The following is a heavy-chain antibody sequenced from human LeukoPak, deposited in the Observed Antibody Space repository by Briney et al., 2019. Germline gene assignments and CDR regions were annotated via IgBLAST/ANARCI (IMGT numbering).Heavy chain of an antibody. CDR3: ARETYSGYASHYYGMDV. CDR1: GGSISSYY. Sequence: SETLSLTCTVSGGSISSYYWNRIRQPPGQGLELMGYIYYSGSTNYNPSLKSRVTISVDTSKNQFSLKLSSVTAADTAVYYCARETYSGYASHYYGMDVWGQGTTGTVS. V-gene: IGHV4-59*12. CDR2: IYYSGST. D-gene: IGHD5-12*01. J-gene: IGHJ6*02.